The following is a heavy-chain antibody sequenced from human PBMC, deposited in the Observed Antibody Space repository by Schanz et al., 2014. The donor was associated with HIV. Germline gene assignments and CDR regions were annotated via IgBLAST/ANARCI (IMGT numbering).Heavy chain of an antibody. CDR2: ISYDGSDK. J-gene: IGHJ4*02. CDR1: GFTLRSYA. CDR3: AQEEVPNDC. Sequence: QVQLVESGGGVVQPGRSLRVSCAASGFTLRSYAMHWVRQAPGKGLHWVAVISYDGSDKYYADSVKGRFTISRDNSKNTVYLQMDSLRAEDTAVYFCAQEEVPNDCWGQGTLVTVSS. V-gene: IGHV3-30*18. D-gene: IGHD3-10*01.